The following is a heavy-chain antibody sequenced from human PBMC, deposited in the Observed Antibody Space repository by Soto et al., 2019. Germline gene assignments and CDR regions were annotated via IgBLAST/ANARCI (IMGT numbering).Heavy chain of an antibody. Sequence: QVQLVQSGAEVKKPGSSVKVSCKASGGAFSSFDISWVRQAPGLGLEGMGGSFSVLGTTSYAQKFQGRITITADASTRTAPMEMYRLRPDDSAIYYCASARAESERSYDFWCGSFDSVGQGTLVTVSS. CDR2: SFSVLGTT. V-gene: IGHV1-69*01. CDR1: GGAFSSFD. J-gene: IGHJ4*02. CDR3: ASARAESERSYDFWCGSFDS. D-gene: IGHD3-3*01.